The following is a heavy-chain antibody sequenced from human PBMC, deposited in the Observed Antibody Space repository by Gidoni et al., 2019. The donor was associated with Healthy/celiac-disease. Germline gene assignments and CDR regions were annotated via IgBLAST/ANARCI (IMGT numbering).Heavy chain of an antibody. CDR3: ARDRGRWFGELGWFDP. J-gene: IGHJ5*02. D-gene: IGHD3-10*01. V-gene: IGHV4-59*01. CDR2: IYYSGST. CDR1: AGSISSYY. Sequence: QVQLQESGPGLVKPSEPLSLTCTVSAGSISSYYWNWIRQPPGKGLEWIGYIYYSGSTNYNPSLKSRVTISVDTSKNQFSLKLSSVTAADTAVYYCARDRGRWFGELGWFDPWGQGTLVTVSS.